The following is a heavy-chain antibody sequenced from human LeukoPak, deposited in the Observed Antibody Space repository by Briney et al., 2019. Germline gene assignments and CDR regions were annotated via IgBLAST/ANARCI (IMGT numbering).Heavy chain of an antibody. CDR1: GGSISSYY. CDR3: ARDRGSYRHAFDI. V-gene: IGHV4-59*01. J-gene: IGHJ3*02. CDR2: IYYSGST. Sequence: SETLPLTCTVSGGSISSYYWSWIRQPPGKGLEWIGYIYYSGSTNYNPSLKSRVTISVDTSKNQFSLKLSSVTAADTAVYYCARDRGSYRHAFDIWGQGTMVTVSS. D-gene: IGHD1-26*01.